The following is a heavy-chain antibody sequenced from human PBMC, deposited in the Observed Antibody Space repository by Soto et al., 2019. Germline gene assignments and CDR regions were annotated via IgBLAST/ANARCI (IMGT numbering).Heavy chain of an antibody. Sequence: SETLSLTCTVSGGSISSYYWSWIRQPPVKGLAWIGYIYYSGSTNYNPSLKSRVTISVDTSKNQFSLKLSSVTAADTAVYYCARAIVATIEAGHTQDWFDPWGQGTLVTVSS. V-gene: IGHV4-59*12. J-gene: IGHJ5*02. CDR3: ARAIVATIEAGHTQDWFDP. D-gene: IGHD5-12*01. CDR2: IYYSGST. CDR1: GGSISSYY.